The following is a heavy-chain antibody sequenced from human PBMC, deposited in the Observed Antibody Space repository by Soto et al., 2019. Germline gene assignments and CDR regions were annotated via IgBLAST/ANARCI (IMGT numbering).Heavy chain of an antibody. Sequence: SVKVSCKASGGTFSSYAISWVRQAPGQGLEWMGGIIPIFGTANYAQKFQGRVTITADESTSTAYMELSSLRSEDTAVYYCARDGRGYNYYYFDYWGQGTLVTVSS. CDR2: IIPIFGTA. J-gene: IGHJ4*02. CDR1: GGTFSSYA. D-gene: IGHD5-12*01. V-gene: IGHV1-69*13. CDR3: ARDGRGYNYYYFDY.